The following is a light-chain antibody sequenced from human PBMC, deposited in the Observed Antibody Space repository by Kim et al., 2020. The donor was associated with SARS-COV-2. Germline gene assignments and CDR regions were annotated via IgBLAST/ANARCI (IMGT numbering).Light chain of an antibody. CDR3: QQYNSYTWT. Sequence: ASVGDRVTIACRASQSISSWLAWYQQKPGKAPKLLIYDASSLESGVPSRFSGSGSGTEFTLTISSLQPDDFATYYCQQYNSYTWTFGQGTKVDIK. CDR2: DAS. CDR1: QSISSW. J-gene: IGKJ1*01. V-gene: IGKV1-5*01.